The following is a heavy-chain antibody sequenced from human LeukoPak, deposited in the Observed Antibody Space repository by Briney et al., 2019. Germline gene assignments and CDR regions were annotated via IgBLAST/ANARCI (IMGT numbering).Heavy chain of an antibody. V-gene: IGHV3-74*01. Sequence: GGSLRLSCAASGFTLNDYWMHWVRQAVGKGLVWVSRINVDGSSISYADSVKGRFTISRDNARNTLYLQMNSLRAEDTAVYYCTRIKWDLTYFDYWGQGTLVTASS. CDR3: TRIKWDLTYFDY. J-gene: IGHJ4*02. D-gene: IGHD1-26*01. CDR1: GFTLNDYW. CDR2: INVDGSSI.